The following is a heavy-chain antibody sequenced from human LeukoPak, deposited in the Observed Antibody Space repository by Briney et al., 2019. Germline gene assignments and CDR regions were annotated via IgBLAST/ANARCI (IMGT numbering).Heavy chain of an antibody. CDR3: AIVMSSGYYYYFDY. D-gene: IGHD3-3*01. CDR1: GYTFTSYG. V-gene: IGHV1-18*01. J-gene: IGHJ4*02. CDR2: ISAYNGNT. Sequence: ASVTVSCKASGYTFTSYGISWLRQAPGQGLEWMGWISAYNGNTNYAQKLQGRVTMTTDTSTSTAYMELRSLRSDDTAVYYCAIVMSSGYYYYFDYWGQGTLVTVSS.